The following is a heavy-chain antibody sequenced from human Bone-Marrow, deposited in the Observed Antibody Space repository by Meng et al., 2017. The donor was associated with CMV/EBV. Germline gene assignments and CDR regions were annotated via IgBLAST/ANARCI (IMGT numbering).Heavy chain of an antibody. CDR1: GYTFTGYY. CDR3: ARDGWENYYGSGSFLDY. D-gene: IGHD3-10*01. Sequence: ASVNVSCKASGYTFTGYYMHWVRQAPGQGLEWMGWINPNSGGTNYAQKFQGRVTMTRDTSISTAYMELSRLRSDDTAVYYWARDGWENYYGSGSFLDYWGQGTLVTVSS. J-gene: IGHJ4*02. CDR2: INPNSGGT. V-gene: IGHV1-2*02.